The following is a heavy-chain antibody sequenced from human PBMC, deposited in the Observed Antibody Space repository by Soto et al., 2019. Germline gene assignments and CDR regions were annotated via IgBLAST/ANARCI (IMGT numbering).Heavy chain of an antibody. J-gene: IGHJ6*03. Sequence: GGSLRLSCAASGVIATAKYMNWVRQAPGGVLEWVAVIYNSGSIGYADSVKGRFTISRDNAKNSLYLQMNSLRAEDTALYYCAKGNGDKRYYYYYMDVWGQGTMVTVSS. CDR3: AKGNGDKRYYYYYMDV. V-gene: IGHV3-9*02. CDR2: IYNSGSI. CDR1: GVIATAKY. D-gene: IGHD4-17*01.